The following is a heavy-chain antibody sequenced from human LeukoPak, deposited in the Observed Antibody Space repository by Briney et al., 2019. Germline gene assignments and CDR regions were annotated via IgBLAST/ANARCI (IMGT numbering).Heavy chain of an antibody. CDR3: ARSSGFLYYFDY. CDR2: INPNIGDT. Sequence: ASVKVSCKASGYALTGYYFHWVRQAPGQGLEWMGWINPNIGDTNYAEKFQGRVTLTRDTSINIAYMELSRLTSDDTAVYYCARSSGFLYYFDYWGQGTLVTVSS. CDR1: GYALTGYY. J-gene: IGHJ4*02. D-gene: IGHD3-22*01. V-gene: IGHV1-2*02.